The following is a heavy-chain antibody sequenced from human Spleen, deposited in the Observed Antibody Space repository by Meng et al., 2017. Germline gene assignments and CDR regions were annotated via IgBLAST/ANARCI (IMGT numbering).Heavy chain of an antibody. J-gene: IGHJ5*02. D-gene: IGHD5-18*01. Sequence: SGPTLVKPTQTLTLTCTFSGFSLSTSGVGVGWIRQPPGKALEWLALIYWDDDKRYSPSLKSRLTITKDTSTNQVVLTMTNMDHVDTATYYWAHRRDTAMVTTYARGFDPWGQGTLVTVSS. CDR3: AHRRDTAMVTTYARGFDP. V-gene: IGHV2-5*02. CDR1: GFSLSTSGVG. CDR2: IYWDDDK.